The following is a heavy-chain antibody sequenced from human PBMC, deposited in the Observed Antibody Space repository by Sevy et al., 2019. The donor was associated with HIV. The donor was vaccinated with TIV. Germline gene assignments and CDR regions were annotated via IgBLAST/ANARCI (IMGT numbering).Heavy chain of an antibody. D-gene: IGHD6-19*01. Sequence: ASAKVSCKASGGTFSSYGISWVRQAPGQGLEWMGGIIPILGTVNYAQKFQGRVTITADESTKTAYMELSSLRSEDTAVYYCARGGGNGWYYFDYWGQETLVTVSS. CDR1: GGTFSSYG. J-gene: IGHJ4*02. CDR3: ARGGGNGWYYFDY. V-gene: IGHV1-69*13. CDR2: IIPILGTV.